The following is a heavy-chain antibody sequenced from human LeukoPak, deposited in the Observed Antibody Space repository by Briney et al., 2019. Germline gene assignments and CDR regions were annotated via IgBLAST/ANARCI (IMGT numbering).Heavy chain of an antibody. CDR2: IIPIFGTA. CDR3: ARNARRGVIGWFDP. J-gene: IGHJ5*02. CDR1: GGTFSSYA. D-gene: IGHD3-10*01. V-gene: IGHV1-69*13. Sequence: AASVKVSCKASGGTFSSYAISWVRQAPGQGLEWMGGIIPIFGTANYAQKFQGRVTITADESTSTAYMELSSLRSEDTAVYYCARNARRGVIGWFDPWGQGTLVTVSS.